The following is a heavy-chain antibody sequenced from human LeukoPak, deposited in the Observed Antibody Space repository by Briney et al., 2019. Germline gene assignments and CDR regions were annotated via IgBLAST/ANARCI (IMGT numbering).Heavy chain of an antibody. CDR3: ATPLDYRASSGFHQGGD. V-gene: IGHV3-11*01. J-gene: IGHJ4*02. Sequence: GGSLRLSCAASGFTFSDYYMSWIRQAPGKGLEWVSYISSSGSTIYYADSVKGRFTISRDNTKNSLYLQMNSLRAEDTAVYHCATPLDYRASSGFHQGGDWGQGTLVTVSP. D-gene: IGHD3-22*01. CDR2: ISSSGSTI. CDR1: GFTFSDYY.